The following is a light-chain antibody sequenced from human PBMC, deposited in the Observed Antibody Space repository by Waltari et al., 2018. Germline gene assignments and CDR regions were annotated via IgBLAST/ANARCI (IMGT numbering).Light chain of an antibody. J-gene: IGLJ2*01. CDR3: SSYTGRGTVI. CDR2: DLT. CDR1: NSDIGSYSY. Sequence: QSVLTQPASVSGAPGQPLTISCTGTNSDIGSYSYVSWYQQYPGKAPKLIIYDLTERPSGVSTRFSGSKSGNTACLTSSGLQADDGADYFCSSYTGRGTVIFGRGTMVTVL. V-gene: IGLV2-14*01.